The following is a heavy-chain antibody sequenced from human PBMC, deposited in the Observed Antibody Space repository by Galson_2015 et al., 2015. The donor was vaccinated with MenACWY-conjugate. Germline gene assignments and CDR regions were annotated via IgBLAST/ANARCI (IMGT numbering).Heavy chain of an antibody. Sequence: SLRLSCAASGFIFNTYWMHWVRQAPGKGLVWVSRINPGGSSTTYADSVKDRFTISRDNAKNTLYLQMNSLTAEDTAVYYCARGGGYSYGHSDYWGQGIVVTVSS. V-gene: IGHV3-74*01. CDR1: GFIFNTYW. CDR3: ARGGGYSYGHSDY. D-gene: IGHD5-18*01. J-gene: IGHJ4*02. CDR2: INPGGSST.